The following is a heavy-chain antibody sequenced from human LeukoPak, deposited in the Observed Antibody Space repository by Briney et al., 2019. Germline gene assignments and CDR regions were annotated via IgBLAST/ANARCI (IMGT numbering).Heavy chain of an antibody. V-gene: IGHV3-23*01. J-gene: IGHJ1*01. Sequence: PGGSLRLSCVVSGFTFNRCWMNWVRQAPGEGLEWVSSISDNGGGTYYADSVKGRFTISRDNSKNTLFLQMNSLRAEDSAVYYCAADRERDPSCYYLVGGQGTLITVSS. CDR3: AADRERDPSCYYLV. CDR2: ISDNGGGT. D-gene: IGHD3-22*01. CDR1: GFTFNRCW.